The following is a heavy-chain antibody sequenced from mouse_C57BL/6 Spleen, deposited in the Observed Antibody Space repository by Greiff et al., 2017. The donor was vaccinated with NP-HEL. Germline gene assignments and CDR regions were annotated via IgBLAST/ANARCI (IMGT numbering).Heavy chain of an antibody. D-gene: IGHD2-4*01. J-gene: IGHJ4*01. V-gene: IGHV1-82*01. CDR3: AFYYDYIYAMDY. CDR2: IYPGDGDT. CDR1: GYAFSSSW. Sequence: VQLQQSGPELVKPGASVKISCKASGYAFSSSWMNWVKQRPGKGLEWIGRIYPGDGDTNYNGKFKGKATLTADKSSSTAYMQLSSRTSEDSAVYFCAFYYDYIYAMDYWGQGTSVTVSS.